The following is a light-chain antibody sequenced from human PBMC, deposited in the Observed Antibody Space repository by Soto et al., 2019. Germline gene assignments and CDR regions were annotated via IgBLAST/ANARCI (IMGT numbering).Light chain of an antibody. CDR3: SSYTSSTHVV. CDR2: EVS. Sequence: QSALTQPASVSGSHGQSITISCTGTSSDVGGYNYVSWYQQHPGKAPKLMIYEVSNRPSGVSNRFSGSKSGNTASLTISGLQAEDEADYYCSSYTSSTHVVFGGGTKLTVL. CDR1: SSDVGGYNY. J-gene: IGLJ2*01. V-gene: IGLV2-14*01.